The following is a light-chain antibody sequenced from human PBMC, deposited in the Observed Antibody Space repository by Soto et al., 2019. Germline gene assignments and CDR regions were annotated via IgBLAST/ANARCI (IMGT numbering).Light chain of an antibody. CDR1: QNINID. V-gene: IGKV3D-15*01. Sequence: EIVLTQSPAALSVSPGESAALSCRASQNINIDLVWYQQKPGQTPKVLMFSASARETGIPARFTGGGSKTEFTLTISSLQPEDSAVYYCQQYNTWPSTFGPGTKVDIK. J-gene: IGKJ3*01. CDR3: QQYNTWPST. CDR2: SAS.